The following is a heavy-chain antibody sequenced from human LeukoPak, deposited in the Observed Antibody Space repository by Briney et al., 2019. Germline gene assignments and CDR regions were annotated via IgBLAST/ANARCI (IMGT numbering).Heavy chain of an antibody. Sequence: GALRLSCAASGFTFSSYAMSWVRQAPGKGLEWVSAISGSGGSTYYADSVKGRFTISRDNSKNTLYLQMNSLRAEDTAVYYCAKGVTGYCSSISCPVMDYWGQGTLVTVSS. CDR3: AKGVTGYCSSISCPVMDY. CDR2: ISGSGGST. V-gene: IGHV3-23*01. CDR1: GFTFSSYA. D-gene: IGHD2-2*01. J-gene: IGHJ4*02.